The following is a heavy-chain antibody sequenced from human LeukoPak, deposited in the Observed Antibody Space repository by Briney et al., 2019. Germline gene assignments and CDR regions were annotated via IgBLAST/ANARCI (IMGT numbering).Heavy chain of an antibody. Sequence: GASVKVSCKASGYTFTSYYMHWVRQAPGQGLEWMGIINPSGGSTSYAQKFQGRVTMTRDTSTSTVYMELSSLRSEDTAVYYCARVAMWVCSGGTGCQYFDYWGQGTLVTVSS. V-gene: IGHV1-46*01. CDR2: INPSGGST. J-gene: IGHJ4*02. CDR1: GYTFTSYY. CDR3: ARVAMWVCSGGTGCQYFDY. D-gene: IGHD2-15*01.